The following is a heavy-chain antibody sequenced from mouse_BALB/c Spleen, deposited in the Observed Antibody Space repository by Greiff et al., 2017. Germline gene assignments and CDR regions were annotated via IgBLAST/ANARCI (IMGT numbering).Heavy chain of an antibody. Sequence: EVQGVESGGGLVQPGGSRKLSCAASGFTFSDYGMAWVRQAPGKGPEWVAFISNLAYSIYYADTVTGRFTISRENAKNTLYLEMSSLRSEDTAMYYCARGRGYGYNFDYWGQGTTLTVSS. J-gene: IGHJ2*01. CDR2: ISNLAYSI. CDR1: GFTFSDYG. D-gene: IGHD1-2*01. CDR3: ARGRGYGYNFDY. V-gene: IGHV5-15*02.